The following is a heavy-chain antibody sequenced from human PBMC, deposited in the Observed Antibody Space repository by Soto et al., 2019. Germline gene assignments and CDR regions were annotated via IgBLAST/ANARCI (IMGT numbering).Heavy chain of an antibody. CDR3: ARVANIKEGGIKNYYFDS. CDR1: GFNFGSYG. D-gene: IGHD3-10*01. CDR2: ISAVSTYI. J-gene: IGHJ4*02. Sequence: GGSLRLSCVASGFNFGSYGMYWVRQAPGKRLEWVSSISAVSTYIYYGDSVKGRFTISRDNAKNSMFLQMDSLTVEDTAVYYCARVANIKEGGIKNYYFDSWGQGIPVTVSS. V-gene: IGHV3-21*01.